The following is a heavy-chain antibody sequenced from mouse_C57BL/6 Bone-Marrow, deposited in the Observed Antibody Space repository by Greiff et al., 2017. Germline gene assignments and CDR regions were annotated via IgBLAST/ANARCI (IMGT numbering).Heavy chain of an antibody. CDR3: SRGAAQAPWFAY. CDR1: GYSITSGYY. J-gene: IGHJ3*01. CDR2: ISYDGSN. Sequence: EVKVEESGPGLVKPSQSLSLTCSVTGYSITSGYYWNWIRQFPGNKLEWMGYISYDGSNNYNPSLKNRISITRDTSKNQFFLKLNSVTTEDTATYYCSRGAAQAPWFAYWGQGTLVTVSA. D-gene: IGHD3-2*02. V-gene: IGHV3-6*01.